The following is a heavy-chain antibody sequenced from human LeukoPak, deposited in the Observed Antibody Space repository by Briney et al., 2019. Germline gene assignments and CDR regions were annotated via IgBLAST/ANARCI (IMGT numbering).Heavy chain of an antibody. J-gene: IGHJ5*02. CDR2: IYPGDSDT. CDR1: GGSFTSYW. V-gene: IGHV5-51*01. D-gene: IGHD5-18*01. Sequence: GGALQSSFKGAGGSFTSYWIGWGRRMPGKGLEGMGIIYPGDSDTRYSPSFQGQVTISADKSIRTAYLQWSSLKASDTAMYYCARLVSKRYSYGINWFDPWGQGTLVTVSS. CDR3: ARLVSKRYSYGINWFDP.